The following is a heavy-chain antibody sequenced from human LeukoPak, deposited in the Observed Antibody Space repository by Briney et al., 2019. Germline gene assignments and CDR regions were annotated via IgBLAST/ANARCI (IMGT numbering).Heavy chain of an antibody. V-gene: IGHV4-39*07. CDR3: ARAYSSGWYPH. CDR1: GGSISSSSYY. J-gene: IGHJ1*01. D-gene: IGHD6-19*01. CDR2: IYYSGST. Sequence: SETLSLTCTVSGGSISSSSYYWGWIRQPPGKGLEWIGSIYYSGSTYYNPSLKSRVTISVDTSKNQFSLKLSSVTAADTAVYYCARAYSSGWYPHWGQGTLVTVSS.